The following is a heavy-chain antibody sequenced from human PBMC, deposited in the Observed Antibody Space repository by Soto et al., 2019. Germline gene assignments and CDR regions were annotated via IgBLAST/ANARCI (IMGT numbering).Heavy chain of an antibody. D-gene: IGHD3-22*01. J-gene: IGHJ4*02. CDR3: AREPYHYDSSGYYDC. CDR2: IHHSGSN. V-gene: IGHV4-31*03. Sequence: KPSETLSLTCTVSGGSTTSGGYYWNWIRQHPGKGLERIGYIHHSGSNYHNPPLESRVTMSIDTSKHQISLKLSSVTAADTAIYYCAREPYHYDSSGYYDCWGQRTLVTVSS. CDR1: GGSTTSGGYY.